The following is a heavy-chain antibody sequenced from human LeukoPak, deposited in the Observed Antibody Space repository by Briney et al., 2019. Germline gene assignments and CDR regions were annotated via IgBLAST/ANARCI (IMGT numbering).Heavy chain of an antibody. CDR1: GFTFGDYA. D-gene: IGHD6-19*01. CDR3: TRYSSGWITLDY. CDR2: IRSKAYGGTT. J-gene: IGHJ4*02. Sequence: PGRSPRLSCTASGFTFGDYAMSWFRQAPGKGLEWVGFIRSKAYGGTTEYAASVKGRFTISRDDSKSIAYLQMNSLKTEDTAVYYCTRYSSGWITLDYWGQGTLVTVSS. V-gene: IGHV3-49*03.